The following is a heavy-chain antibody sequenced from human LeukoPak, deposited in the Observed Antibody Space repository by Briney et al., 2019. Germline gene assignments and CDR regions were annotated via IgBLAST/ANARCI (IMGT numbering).Heavy chain of an antibody. CDR2: ISGRGGST. CDR3: AKDRDIAVAGGDFDY. Sequence: GGSLRLSCAASGFTFSSYAMSWVRQAPGKGLEWVSAISGRGGSTYYADSVKGRFTISRDNSKNTLYLQMNSLRAEDTAVYYCAKDRDIAVAGGDFDYWGQGTLVTVSS. CDR1: GFTFSSYA. D-gene: IGHD6-19*01. J-gene: IGHJ4*02. V-gene: IGHV3-23*01.